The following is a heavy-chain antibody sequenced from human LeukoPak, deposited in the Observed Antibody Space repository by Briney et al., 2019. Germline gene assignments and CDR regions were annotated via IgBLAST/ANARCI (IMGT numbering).Heavy chain of an antibody. D-gene: IGHD3-22*01. V-gene: IGHV7-4-1*02. Sequence: ASVKVSCKASGYTFTSYAMNWVRQAPGQGLEWMGRINTNTGNPTYAQGFTGRFVFSLDTSVSTAYLQISSLKAEDTAVYYCAREDTYYYDSSGYYFYWGQGTLVTVSS. CDR1: GYTFTSYA. J-gene: IGHJ4*02. CDR2: INTNTGNP. CDR3: AREDTYYYDSSGYYFY.